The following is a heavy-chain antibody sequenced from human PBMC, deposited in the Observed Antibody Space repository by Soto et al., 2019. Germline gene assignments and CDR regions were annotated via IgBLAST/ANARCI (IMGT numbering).Heavy chain of an antibody. CDR1: GYTFTSYG. V-gene: IGHV1-18*01. D-gene: IGHD3-3*01. Sequence: ASVKVSCKASGYTFTSYGISWVRQAPGQGLEWMGWISAYNGNTNYAQKLQGRVTMTTDTSTSTACMELRSLRSDDTAVYYCARVALRFLEWLLYRSYDHGVDYGIDVWAQGNTVTVSS. CDR3: ARVALRFLEWLLYRSYDHGVDYGIDV. CDR2: ISAYNGNT. J-gene: IGHJ6*02.